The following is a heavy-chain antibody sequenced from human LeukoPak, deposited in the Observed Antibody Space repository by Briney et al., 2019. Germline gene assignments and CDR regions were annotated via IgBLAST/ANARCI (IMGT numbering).Heavy chain of an antibody. CDR1: GGSISSRSYN. V-gene: IGHV4-39*07. Sequence: PSETLSLTCTVSGGSISSRSYNWVWIRQPPGKGLEWIGNIFYSGSTYYAPSLKSRLTISIDTSKNHFSLKLSSVIAADTAVYYCARVLEILDAFDIWGQGTMVTVSS. CDR3: ARVLEILDAFDI. D-gene: IGHD2/OR15-2a*01. J-gene: IGHJ3*02. CDR2: IFYSGST.